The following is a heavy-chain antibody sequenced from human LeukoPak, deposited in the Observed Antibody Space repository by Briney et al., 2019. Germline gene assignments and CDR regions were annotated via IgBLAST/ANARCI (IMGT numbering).Heavy chain of an antibody. J-gene: IGHJ6*03. CDR3: ARLPPAYGGNLYMDV. V-gene: IGHV1-46*03. CDR2: INPSGGST. CDR1: GYTFTSYY. D-gene: IGHD4-23*01. Sequence: ASVKVSCKASGYTFTSYYMHWVRQAPGQGLEWMGIINPSGGSTSYAQKFQGRVTMTRDTSTSTVYMELSSLRSEDPAVYYCARLPPAYGGNLYMDVWGKGTTVTVSS.